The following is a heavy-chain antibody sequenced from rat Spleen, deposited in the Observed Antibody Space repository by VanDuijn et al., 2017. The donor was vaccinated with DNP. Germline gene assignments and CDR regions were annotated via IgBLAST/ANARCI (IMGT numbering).Heavy chain of an antibody. V-gene: IGHV5-7*01. CDR2: ISYNGGTP. J-gene: IGHJ4*01. Sequence: EVLLVESDGGLVQPGRSLKLSCAVSGFTFSDYYMAWVRQAPAKGLEWVATISYNGGTPYYRDSVKGRFTISRDNAQSTLYLQMDSLRSEDTATYYCARRPYRYNYMDAWGQGASVTVSS. D-gene: IGHD1-5*01. CDR3: ARRPYRYNYMDA. CDR1: GFTFSDYY.